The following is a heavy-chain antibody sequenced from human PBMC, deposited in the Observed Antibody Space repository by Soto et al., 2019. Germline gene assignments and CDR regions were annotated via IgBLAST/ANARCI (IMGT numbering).Heavy chain of an antibody. Sequence: QVQLVQSAADVKKPGASVKVSCKASGYSFSSYAINWVRQAPGQGLEWLGWISGNNENTKDAQKFEGRVSMTTDTATTTAYMELRSLKTDDTAVYYCARDLFRWFGDSRMDYWGQGTLVTVFS. CDR1: GYSFSSYA. CDR3: ARDLFRWFGDSRMDY. CDR2: ISGNNENT. V-gene: IGHV1-18*01. D-gene: IGHD3-10*01. J-gene: IGHJ4*02.